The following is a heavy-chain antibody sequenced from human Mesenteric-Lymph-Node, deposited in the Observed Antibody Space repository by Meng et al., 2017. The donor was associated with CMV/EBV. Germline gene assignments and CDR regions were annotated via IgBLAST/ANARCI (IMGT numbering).Heavy chain of an antibody. V-gene: IGHV3-30*02. D-gene: IGHD2-2*01. Sequence: GESLKISCAASGFTFSSYGMHWVRQAPGKGLEWVAFIRYDGSNKYYADSVKGRFTISRDNSKNTLFLQMNGLRAEDTAVYYCAREGCSNTNCYLFSVYYGMDVWGQGTTVTVSS. CDR3: AREGCSNTNCYLFSVYYGMDV. CDR2: IRYDGSNK. CDR1: GFTFSSYG. J-gene: IGHJ6*02.